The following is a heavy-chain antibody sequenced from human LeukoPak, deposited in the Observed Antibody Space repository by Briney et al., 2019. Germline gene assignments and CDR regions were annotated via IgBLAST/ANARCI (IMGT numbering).Heavy chain of an antibody. CDR1: GFTFSDYW. D-gene: IGHD1-14*01. CDR3: ARSNHADDF. J-gene: IGHJ4*02. Sequence: GGSLRLSCAASGFTFSDYWMHWVRQVPGKGLVWVPRINTSGSSTTYADYVKGRFTISRDNAKNTLYLQMDSLRAEDTGVYYCARSNHADDFWGQGTLVTVSS. V-gene: IGHV3-74*03. CDR2: INTSGSST.